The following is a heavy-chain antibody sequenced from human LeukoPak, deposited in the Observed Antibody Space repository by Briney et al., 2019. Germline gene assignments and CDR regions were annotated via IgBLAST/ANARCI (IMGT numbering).Heavy chain of an antibody. Sequence: SETLSLTCTVSGGSISSGSYYWSWIRQPAGKGLEWIGRIYTSGSANYNPSLKSRVTISVDTSKNQFSLKLSSVTAADTAVYYCARESYMGWAWGQGTLVTVSS. CDR1: GGSISSGSYY. CDR3: ARESYMGWA. J-gene: IGHJ5*02. D-gene: IGHD2-2*02. V-gene: IGHV4-61*02. CDR2: IYTSGSA.